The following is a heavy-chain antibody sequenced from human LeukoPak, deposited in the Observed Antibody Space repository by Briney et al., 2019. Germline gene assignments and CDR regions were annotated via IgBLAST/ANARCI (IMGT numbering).Heavy chain of an antibody. V-gene: IGHV3-30*04. D-gene: IGHD4-17*01. J-gene: IGHJ4*02. CDR2: ISYDGSNK. Sequence: GGSLRLSCAASGFTFSSYAMHWVRQAPGKGLEWVAVISYDGSNKYYADSVKGRFTISRDNSKNTLYLQMNSLRAEDTAVYYCARETTVTTVPFDYWGQGTLVTVSS. CDR3: ARETTVTTVPFDY. CDR1: GFTFSSYA.